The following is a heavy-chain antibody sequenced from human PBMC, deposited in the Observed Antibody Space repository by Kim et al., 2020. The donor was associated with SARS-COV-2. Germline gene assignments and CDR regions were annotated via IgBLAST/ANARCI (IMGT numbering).Heavy chain of an antibody. D-gene: IGHD3-22*01. CDR1: GGSISSYY. V-gene: IGHV4-59*08. CDR2: IYYSGST. Sequence: SETLSLTCTVSGGSISSYYWSWIRQPPGKGLEWIGYIYYSGSTNYNPSLKSRVTISVDTSKNQFSLKLSSVTAADTAVYYCARQTYYYDSSGYYLGNDAFDIWGQGTMVTVSS. J-gene: IGHJ3*02. CDR3: ARQTYYYDSSGYYLGNDAFDI.